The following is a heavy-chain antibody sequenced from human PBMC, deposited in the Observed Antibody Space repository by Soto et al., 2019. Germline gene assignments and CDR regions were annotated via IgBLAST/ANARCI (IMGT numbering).Heavy chain of an antibody. Sequence: ASVKVSCKASGYTFTYYEITWVRQAPGQGLEWMGWISAYSGNTNYAQKLQGRLTMTTDTSTNTAYMELRSLRSDGTAVYYCARVVKAGDYGDYGRYYFDYWGHGTLVTVPQ. V-gene: IGHV1-18*04. J-gene: IGHJ4*01. D-gene: IGHD4-17*01. CDR3: ARVVKAGDYGDYGRYYFDY. CDR1: GYTFTYYE. CDR2: ISAYSGNT.